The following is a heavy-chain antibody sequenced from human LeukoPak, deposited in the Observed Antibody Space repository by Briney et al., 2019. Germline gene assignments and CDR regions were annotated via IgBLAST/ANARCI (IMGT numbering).Heavy chain of an antibody. V-gene: IGHV4-59*01. CDR2: IYYSGST. D-gene: IGHD5/OR15-5a*01. Sequence: KPSETLSLTCTVSGGSISSYYWSWIRQPPGKGLEWIGYIYYSGSTNYNPSLKSRVTISVDTSKNQFSLKLSSVTAADTAVYYCARDRGSTGAAYYYGMDVWGQGTTVTVSS. CDR1: GGSISSYY. J-gene: IGHJ6*02. CDR3: ARDRGSTGAAYYYGMDV.